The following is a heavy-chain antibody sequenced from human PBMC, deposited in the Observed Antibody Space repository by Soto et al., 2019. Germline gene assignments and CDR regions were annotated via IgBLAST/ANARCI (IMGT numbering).Heavy chain of an antibody. CDR1: GGTFSSYA. Sequence: QVQLVQSGAEVKKPGSSVKVSCKASGGTFSSYAISWVRQAPGQGLEWMGGIIPIFGTANYAQKFQGRVTSTADESTSPGYIALRSLRSDDTAVYYCGRPSVEMATAYFDYWGQGTLVTVSS. J-gene: IGHJ4*01. CDR3: GRPSVEMATAYFDY. CDR2: IIPIFGTA. D-gene: IGHD5-18*01. V-gene: IGHV1-69*12.